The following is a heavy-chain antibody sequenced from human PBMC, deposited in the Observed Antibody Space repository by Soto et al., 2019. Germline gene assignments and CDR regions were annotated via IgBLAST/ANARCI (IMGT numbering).Heavy chain of an antibody. CDR2: IRSKAYGGTT. V-gene: IGHV3-49*03. D-gene: IGHD6-6*01. J-gene: IGHJ5*02. Sequence: GSLRLSCTASGFTFGGYAMSWFRQAPGKGLEWGGFIRSKAYGGTTEYAASVKGRFTISRDDSKSIAYLQMNSLKTEDTAVYYCTRYSSSSAVWFDPWGQGTLVTVSS. CDR3: TRYSSSSAVWFDP. CDR1: GFTFGGYA.